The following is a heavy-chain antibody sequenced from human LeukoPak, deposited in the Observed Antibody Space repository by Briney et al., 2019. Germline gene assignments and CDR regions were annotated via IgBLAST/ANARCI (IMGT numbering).Heavy chain of an antibody. J-gene: IGHJ4*02. CDR2: ISDSGTT. Sequence: PGRSLRPSCAASGFTFSTYAMSWVSQAPGKGLEWVSGISDSGTTYYADSVKGRFTISRDNSKNTMYLQMNSLRAEDTAVYYCAKDQMSSGWYFDYWGQGTLVTISS. CDR1: GFTFSTYA. D-gene: IGHD6-19*01. CDR3: AKDQMSSGWYFDY. V-gene: IGHV3-23*01.